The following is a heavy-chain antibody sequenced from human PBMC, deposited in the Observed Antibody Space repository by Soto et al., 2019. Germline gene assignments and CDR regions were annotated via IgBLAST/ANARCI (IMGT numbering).Heavy chain of an antibody. CDR3: ARGSSSPNFDP. CDR1: GGTFTNYV. J-gene: IGHJ5*02. D-gene: IGHD6-6*01. CDR2: LIPIFGAA. Sequence: QVQLVQSGAEVRKPGSSVKVSCKVSGGTFTNYVISWLRQAPGQGLEWMGRLIPIFGAANLAQKFQGRVTIAADESTCTVNVELSSLTSEDTAFYDWARGSSSPNFDPWGHGTLVTVSS. V-gene: IGHV1-69*01.